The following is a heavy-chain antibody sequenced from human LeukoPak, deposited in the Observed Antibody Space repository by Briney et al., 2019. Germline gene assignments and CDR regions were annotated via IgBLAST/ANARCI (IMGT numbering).Heavy chain of an antibody. CDR3: ARDDQQLVNLFQATYYYYGMDV. CDR2: IKQAGSEN. CDR1: GFTFSTYW. J-gene: IGHJ6*02. V-gene: IGHV3-7*01. Sequence: GGSLRLSCAASGFTFSTYWTSWVRQAPGKGLEWVANIKQAGSENYYVDYVKGRFTISRDNAKNSLYLQMNSLRAEDTAVYYCARDDQQLVNLFQATYYYYGMDVWGQGTTVTVSS. D-gene: IGHD6-13*01.